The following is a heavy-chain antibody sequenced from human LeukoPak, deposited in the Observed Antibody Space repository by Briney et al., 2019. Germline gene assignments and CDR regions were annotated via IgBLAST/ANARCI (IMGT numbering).Heavy chain of an antibody. D-gene: IGHD4-17*01. J-gene: IGHJ6*03. CDR2: IYYSGST. Sequence: SETLSLTCTVSGGPISSSSYYWSWIRQPPGKGLEWIGYIYYSGSTNYNPSLKSRVTISVDTSKNQFSLKLSSVTAADTAVYYRARARGYGDYVPYYYYYMDVWGKGTTVTVSS. CDR3: ARARGYGDYVPYYYYYMDV. V-gene: IGHV4-61*01. CDR1: GGPISSSSYY.